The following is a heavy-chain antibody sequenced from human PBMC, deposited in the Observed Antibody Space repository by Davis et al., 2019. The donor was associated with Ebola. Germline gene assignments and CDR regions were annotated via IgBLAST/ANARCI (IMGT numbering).Heavy chain of an antibody. D-gene: IGHD4-17*01. CDR2: IRSKAYGGTT. Sequence: GESLKISCTASGFTFGDYAMSWVRQAPGKGLEWVGFIRSKAYGGTTEYAPSVKGRFTISRDDSKSIVYLQMNSLKTEDTAVYYCTRDLTTVTTSYYYYDGMDVWGQGTTVTVSS. CDR3: TRDLTTVTTSYYYYDGMDV. V-gene: IGHV3-49*04. CDR1: GFTFGDYA. J-gene: IGHJ6*02.